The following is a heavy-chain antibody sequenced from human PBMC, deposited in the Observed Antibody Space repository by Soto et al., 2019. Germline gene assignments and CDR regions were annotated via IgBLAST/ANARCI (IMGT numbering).Heavy chain of an antibody. V-gene: IGHV3-23*01. CDR3: AVGPELLPFDY. CDR1: GFTFSSYA. Sequence: PGGSLRLSCAASGFTFSSYAMSWVRPAPGKGLEWVSAISGSGGSTYYEDSVKGRFTVSRDNSKNTLYLQMNSLRAEYTAVYYCAVGPELLPFDYWGQGTLVTVSS. D-gene: IGHD3-10*01. CDR2: ISGSGGST. J-gene: IGHJ4*02.